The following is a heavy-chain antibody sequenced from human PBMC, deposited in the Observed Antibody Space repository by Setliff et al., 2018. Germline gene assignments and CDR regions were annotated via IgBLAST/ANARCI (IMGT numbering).Heavy chain of an antibody. D-gene: IGHD5-12*01. CDR3: ARRDIVAQTSYDFWGMTDY. CDR2: IYSSGRT. CDR1: GGSISSYY. Sequence: SETLSLTCTVSGGSISSYYWIWIRQPPGKGPEWIGYIYSSGRTNYNPSLKSRVTISVDTSKNQFSLKLSSVTAADTAVYYCARRDIVAQTSYDFWGMTDYWGQGTLVTVSS. J-gene: IGHJ4*02. V-gene: IGHV4-4*08.